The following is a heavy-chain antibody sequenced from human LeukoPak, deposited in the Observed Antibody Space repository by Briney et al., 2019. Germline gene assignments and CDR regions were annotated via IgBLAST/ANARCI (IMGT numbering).Heavy chain of an antibody. CDR1: GYSITSGYN. D-gene: IGHD3-10*01. CDR2: IYHSGSA. J-gene: IGHJ6*03. V-gene: IGHV4-38-2*02. CDR3: ARLGRWFGGQYYYYYMDV. Sequence: SETLSLTCTVSGYSITSGYNWAWIRQPPGKVLEWIGSIYHSGSAYYNPSLKSRVTISVDTSKNQFSLKLSSVTAADTAVYYCARLGRWFGGQYYYYYMDVWGKGTTVTVSS.